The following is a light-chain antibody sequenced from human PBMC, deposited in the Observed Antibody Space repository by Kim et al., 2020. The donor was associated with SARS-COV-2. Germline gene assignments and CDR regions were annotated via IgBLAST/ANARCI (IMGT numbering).Light chain of an antibody. Sequence: LTQPHSVSESPGKTVTISCTRSSGSIASNYVQWYQQRPGSAPTTVIYEDNQRPSGVPDRFSGSIDSSSNSASLTISGLKTEDEADYYCQSYDSSNLVVVGGTQLTVL. J-gene: IGLJ2*01. V-gene: IGLV6-57*03. CDR2: EDN. CDR3: QSYDSSNLV. CDR1: SGSIASNY.